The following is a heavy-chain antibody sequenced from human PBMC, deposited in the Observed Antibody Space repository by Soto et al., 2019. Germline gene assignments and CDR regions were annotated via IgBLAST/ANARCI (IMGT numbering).Heavy chain of an antibody. V-gene: IGHV4-31*03. J-gene: IGHJ4*02. CDR2: IYYSGNT. Sequence: SETLSLTCTVSCASITRDVYYWSWLRQHPGKGLDWIGHIYYSGNTYYDLSLGSRLTISVETSKNQLSLRLTSVTAADTAVYYCARTEGSGSPDFDYWGQGTLVKVSS. CDR3: ARTEGSGSPDFDY. D-gene: IGHD3-10*01. CDR1: CASITRDVYY.